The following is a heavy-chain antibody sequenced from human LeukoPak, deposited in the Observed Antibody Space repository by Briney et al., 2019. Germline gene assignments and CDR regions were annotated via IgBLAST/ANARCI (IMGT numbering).Heavy chain of an antibody. J-gene: IGHJ6*02. V-gene: IGHV1-69*01. D-gene: IGHD4-17*01. CDR2: IIPIFGTA. CDR1: GGTFSSCA. Sequence: SVKVSCKASGGTFSSCAISWVRQAPGQGLEWMGGIIPIFGTANYAQKFQGRVTITADESTSTAYMELSSLRSEDTAVYYCTGGLTTVTFYGMDVWGQGTTVTVSS. CDR3: TGGLTTVTFYGMDV.